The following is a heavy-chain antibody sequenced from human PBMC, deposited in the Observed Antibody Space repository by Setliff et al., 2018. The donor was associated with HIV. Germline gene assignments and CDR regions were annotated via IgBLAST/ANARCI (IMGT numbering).Heavy chain of an antibody. Sequence: GGSLRLSCAASGFTFSSYAIHWVRQAPGKGLEWVAVISYDGSNKYYADSVKGRFTISRDNSKNTLYLQMNSLGAEDTAVYYCAKIGLGRHGGNSFHYWGQGTMVTVS. CDR1: GFTFSSYA. D-gene: IGHD2-21*02. J-gene: IGHJ4*03. CDR2: ISYDGSNK. CDR3: AKIGLGRHGGNSFHY. V-gene: IGHV3-30*04.